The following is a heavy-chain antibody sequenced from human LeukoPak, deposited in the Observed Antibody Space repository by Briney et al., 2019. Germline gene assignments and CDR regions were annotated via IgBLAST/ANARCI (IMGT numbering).Heavy chain of an antibody. CDR2: INHSGST. J-gene: IGHJ3*02. V-gene: IGHV4-34*01. Sequence: PSETLSLTCAVYGGSFSGYYWSWIRQPPGKGLEWIGEINHSGSTNYNPSLKSRVTISVDTSKNQFSLKLSSVTAADTAVYYCARHPTRRWLQLRDDAFDIWGQGTMVTVSS. CDR3: ARHPTRRWLQLRDDAFDI. D-gene: IGHD5-24*01. CDR1: GGSFSGYY.